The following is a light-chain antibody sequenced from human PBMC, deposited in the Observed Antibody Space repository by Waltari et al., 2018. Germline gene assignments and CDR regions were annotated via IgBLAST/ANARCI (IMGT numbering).Light chain of an antibody. CDR2: DAS. J-gene: IGKJ4*01. CDR1: QSVGSS. V-gene: IGKV3-11*01. CDR3: QHRFNWPLT. Sequence: EIVLTQSPAKLSLSPGERATLSCRASQSVGSSLAWYQQKPGQAPRLLIFDASARATGIPARFSGSGSGTDFTLTISSLEPEDFAVYYCQHRFNWPLTFGGGTKVEIK.